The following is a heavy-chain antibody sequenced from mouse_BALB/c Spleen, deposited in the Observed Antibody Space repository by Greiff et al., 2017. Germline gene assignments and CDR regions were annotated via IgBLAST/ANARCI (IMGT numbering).Heavy chain of an antibody. CDR3: ARQGVGRAWFAY. Sequence: EVMLVESGGDLVKPGGSLKLSCAASGFTFSSYGMSWVRQTPDKRLEWVATISSGGSYTYYPDSVKGRFTISRDNAKNTLYLQMSSLKSEDTAMYYCARQGVGRAWFAYWGQGTLVTVSA. J-gene: IGHJ3*01. V-gene: IGHV5-6*01. D-gene: IGHD4-1*01. CDR2: ISSGGSYT. CDR1: GFTFSSYG.